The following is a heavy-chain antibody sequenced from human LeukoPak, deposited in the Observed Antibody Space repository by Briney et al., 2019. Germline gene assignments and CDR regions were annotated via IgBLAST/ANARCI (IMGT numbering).Heavy chain of an antibody. CDR3: ARSARSYGYDY. V-gene: IGHV4-31*03. J-gene: IGHJ4*02. Sequence: RTSETLSLTCTVSGGSITSGGYYWSWIRQHPEKGLEWIDYIYYSGSSYYNPSLKSRVTTSVDTSKNQFSLKLSSMTAADTAVYYCARSARSYGYDYWGQGTLVTVSS. CDR2: IYYSGSS. CDR1: GGSITSGGYY. D-gene: IGHD5-18*01.